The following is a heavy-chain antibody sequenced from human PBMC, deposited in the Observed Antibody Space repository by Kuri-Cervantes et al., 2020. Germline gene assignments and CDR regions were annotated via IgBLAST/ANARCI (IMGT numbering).Heavy chain of an antibody. CDR3: ARGTPAGYSSGWYGPYYYGMDV. Sequence: GGSLRLSCAASGFTFNDYYMSWIRQAPGKGLEWVSHISSSGSTIYYADSVKGRFTISRDNAKNSLYLQMNSLRAEDTAVYYCARGTPAGYSSGWYGPYYYGMDVWGQGTTVTVSS. D-gene: IGHD6-19*01. CDR1: GFTFNDYY. V-gene: IGHV3-11*01. J-gene: IGHJ6*02. CDR2: ISSSGSTI.